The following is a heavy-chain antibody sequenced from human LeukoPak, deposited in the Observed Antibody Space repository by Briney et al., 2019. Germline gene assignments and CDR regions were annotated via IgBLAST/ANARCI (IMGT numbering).Heavy chain of an antibody. CDR3: ARTGYHPNALFDY. CDR2: ISGSGGST. D-gene: IGHD3/OR15-3a*01. V-gene: IGHV3-23*01. CDR1: GFPFSIYA. J-gene: IGHJ4*02. Sequence: GGSLRLSCAASGFPFSIYAMIWVPQAPGKGLEWVSPISGSGGSTYYAEYVKGRFTISRDNSKNTLYLQMNSLRAEDTAVYYCARTGYHPNALFDYWGQGTLVTVSS.